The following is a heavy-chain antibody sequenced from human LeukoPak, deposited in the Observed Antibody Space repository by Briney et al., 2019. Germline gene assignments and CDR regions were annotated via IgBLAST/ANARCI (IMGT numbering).Heavy chain of an antibody. V-gene: IGHV3-33*01. D-gene: IGHD7-27*01. CDR3: ARELGEDTTNWALLNYGMDV. J-gene: IGHJ6*02. CDR2: IWFDGIRK. Sequence: GRSLRLSCAASGFTFSSYGMHWVRQVPGKGLEWVAAIWFDGIRKYYADSVKGRLTISRDNSKNTLYLQMNSLRAEDTAVYYCARELGEDTTNWALLNYGMDVWGQGTTVTVSS. CDR1: GFTFSSYG.